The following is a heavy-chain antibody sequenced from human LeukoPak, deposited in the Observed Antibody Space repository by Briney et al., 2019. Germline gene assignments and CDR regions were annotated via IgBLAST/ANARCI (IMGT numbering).Heavy chain of an antibody. CDR3: ARDLSNYYFDY. Sequence: GGSLRLSCAASVFTFSSYAMSWVRQAPGKGLEWVSGISGSGGGTYYADSVKGRFTISRDNSKNTLYMQTNSLRAGDTAVYYCARDLSNYYFDYWGQGTLVTVSS. J-gene: IGHJ4*02. CDR2: ISGSGGGT. D-gene: IGHD4-11*01. CDR1: VFTFSSYA. V-gene: IGHV3-23*01.